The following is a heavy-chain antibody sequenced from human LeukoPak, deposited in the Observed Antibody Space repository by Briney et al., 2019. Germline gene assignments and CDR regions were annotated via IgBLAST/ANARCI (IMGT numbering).Heavy chain of an antibody. CDR3: ARDLIAVAGPRWYFDL. D-gene: IGHD6-19*01. CDR2: IFTGGST. V-gene: IGHV4-61*02. J-gene: IGHJ2*01. Sequence: SETLFLTCSVSGVSINSGNYYWTWIRQPAGKGLQWIGRIFTGGSTNYNPSLQGRVTISMDTSKSQVSLRLRSVTAADTAVYYCARDLIAVAGPRWYFDLWGRGTLVTVSS. CDR1: GVSINSGNYY.